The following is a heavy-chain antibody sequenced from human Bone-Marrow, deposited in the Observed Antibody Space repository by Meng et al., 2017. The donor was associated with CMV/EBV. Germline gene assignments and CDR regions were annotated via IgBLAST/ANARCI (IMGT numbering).Heavy chain of an antibody. V-gene: IGHV3-33*01. Sequence: LSLTCAASGFTFSSYGMHWVRQAPGKGLEWVAVIWYDGSNKYYADSVKGRFTISRDNSKNTLYLQMNSLRAEDTAVYYCAILAGTPQDFDYWGQGTLVTVSS. CDR1: GFTFSSYG. CDR3: AILAGTPQDFDY. D-gene: IGHD6-13*01. CDR2: IWYDGSNK. J-gene: IGHJ4*02.